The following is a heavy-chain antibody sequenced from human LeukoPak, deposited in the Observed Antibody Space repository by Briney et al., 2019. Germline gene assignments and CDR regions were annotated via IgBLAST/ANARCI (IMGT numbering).Heavy chain of an antibody. V-gene: IGHV4-31*03. CDR1: SGSITSGGYY. Sequence: SETLSLTCTVSSGSITSGGYYWNWIRPHPGKGLEWIGYVYYIGSTFYTTSLTSRVTMSVDTSKNQFSLKLSSVTAADTAVYYCARAPKGMTTVRYYYYYYMDVWGKGTTVTVSS. J-gene: IGHJ6*03. CDR2: VYYIGST. D-gene: IGHD4-11*01. CDR3: ARAPKGMTTVRYYYYYYMDV.